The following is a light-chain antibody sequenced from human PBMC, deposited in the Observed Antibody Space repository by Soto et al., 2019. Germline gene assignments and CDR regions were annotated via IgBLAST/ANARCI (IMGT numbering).Light chain of an antibody. CDR3: QQTYTIPFA. Sequence: DMPITQSPSSLSASVGDRVTITCRPSQTIDNYLNWYQHKPGKAPKLLIYGASTLQSGVSSRFTGSASGTDFTLTIDNLQAEDFATYYCQQTYTIPFAFGQGTKVDIK. CDR2: GAS. CDR1: QTIDNY. V-gene: IGKV1-39*01. J-gene: IGKJ2*01.